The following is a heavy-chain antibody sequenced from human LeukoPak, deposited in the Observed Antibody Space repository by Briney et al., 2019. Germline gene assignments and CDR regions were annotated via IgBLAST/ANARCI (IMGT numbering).Heavy chain of an antibody. CDR3: ARGVDYGDY. V-gene: IGHV3-33*08. Sequence: PGGSLRLSCAASGFTFSNAWMSWVRQAPGKGLEWVAVIWYDGSNKYYADSVKGRFTISRDNSKNTLYLQMNSLRAEDTAVYYCARGVDYGDYWGQGTLVTVSS. CDR1: GFTFSNAW. CDR2: IWYDGSNK. J-gene: IGHJ4*02. D-gene: IGHD3-3*01.